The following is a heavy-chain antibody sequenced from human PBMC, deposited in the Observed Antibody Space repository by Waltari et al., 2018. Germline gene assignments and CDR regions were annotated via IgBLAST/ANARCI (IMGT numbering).Heavy chain of an antibody. D-gene: IGHD1-26*01. Sequence: QVQLVQSGAEVEKPGASVKVSCKSSGYTFTSHFMHWVRQVPGQGLEWIGLIKPGSGNTVYAQKFQDRVALTRDTSTSTVYMELSSLRYEDSAVYFCATERESCDIWGQGTMVTVS. V-gene: IGHV1-46*01. CDR1: GYTFTSHF. CDR2: IKPGSGNT. CDR3: ATERESCDI. J-gene: IGHJ3*02.